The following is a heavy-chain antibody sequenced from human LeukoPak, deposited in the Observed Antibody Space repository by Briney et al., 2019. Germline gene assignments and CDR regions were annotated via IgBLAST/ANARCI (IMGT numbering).Heavy chain of an antibody. CDR2: IHSSGRTI. J-gene: IGHJ4*02. CDR1: GFTFSRHG. V-gene: IGHV3-48*01. CDR3: VGDPEALDY. Sequence: PGGSLRLSCAPSGFTFSRHGMHWVRQAPGKGLEWVSYIHSSGRTIYYADSVKGRFTISRDNAKNSLYLQMNSLRAEDTAVYYCVGDPEALDYWGQGTQVTVSS.